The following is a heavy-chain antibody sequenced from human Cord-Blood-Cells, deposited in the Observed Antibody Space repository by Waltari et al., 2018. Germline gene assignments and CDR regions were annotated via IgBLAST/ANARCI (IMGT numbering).Heavy chain of an antibody. CDR1: VGTFSSYT. D-gene: IGHD1-26*01. CDR2: INTIRGIA. J-gene: IGHJ4*02. V-gene: IGHV1-69*08. CDR3: ARDLEDSASYCY. Sequence: QVQLVQSGGEVKKPGASVKVSCKASVGTFSSYTISWVRQAPGQGLEWMGRINTIRGIANHAQKFQGIVTITADKSTSTAYMELSSLRSEDTAVYYCARDLEDSASYCYWGQGTLVTVSS.